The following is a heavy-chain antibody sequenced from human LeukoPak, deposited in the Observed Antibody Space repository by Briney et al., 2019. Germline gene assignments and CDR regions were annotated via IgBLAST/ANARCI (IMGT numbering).Heavy chain of an antibody. CDR1: GYTFTSYG. J-gene: IGHJ4*02. D-gene: IGHD3-10*01. CDR3: ARFRAGVGEPYGDY. Sequence: ASVKVSCKASGYTFTSYGISWVRQAPGQGLEWMGCISAYNGNTNYAQKLQGRVTMTTDTPTSTAYMELRSLRSDDTAVYYCARFRAGVGEPYGDYWGQGTLVTVSS. V-gene: IGHV1-18*01. CDR2: ISAYNGNT.